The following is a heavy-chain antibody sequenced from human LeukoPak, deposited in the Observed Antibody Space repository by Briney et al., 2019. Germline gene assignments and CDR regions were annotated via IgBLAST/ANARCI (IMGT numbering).Heavy chain of an antibody. Sequence: SETLSLTCTVSGGSISSGSYYWSWIRQPAGKGLEWIGRIYTSGSTNYNPSLKSRVTISVDASKNQFSLKLSSVTAADTAVYYCARLSPYYDFWSGYYTPARGYWGQGTLVTVSS. CDR3: ARLSPYYDFWSGYYTPARGY. CDR2: IYTSGST. J-gene: IGHJ4*02. CDR1: GGSISSGSYY. V-gene: IGHV4-61*02. D-gene: IGHD3-3*01.